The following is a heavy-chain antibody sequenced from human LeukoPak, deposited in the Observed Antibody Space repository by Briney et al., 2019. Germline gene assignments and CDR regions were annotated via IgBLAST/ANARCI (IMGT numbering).Heavy chain of an antibody. CDR1: GGSISSYY. CDR2: IYYSGST. Sequence: SETLSLTCTVAGGSISSYYWSWIRQPPGKGLEWIGSIYYSGSTYYNASLQSRLTISLDTSKNQFSLNLSSVTAADTAVYYCARDFRGGTGGLDCWGQGTLVTVSS. J-gene: IGHJ4*02. D-gene: IGHD3/OR15-3a*01. V-gene: IGHV4-59*12. CDR3: ARDFRGGTGGLDC.